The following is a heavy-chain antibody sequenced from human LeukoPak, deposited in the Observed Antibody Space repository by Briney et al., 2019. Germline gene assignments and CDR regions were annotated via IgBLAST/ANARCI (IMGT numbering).Heavy chain of an antibody. J-gene: IGHJ4*02. Sequence: GGSLRLSCAASGFTFSSYSMNWVRQAPGKGLEWVSSISSSSSYIYYADSVKGRFTISRDNAKNSLYLQMNRLRAEDTAVYYCAREGSGYDYNFDYWGQGTLVTVSS. CDR3: AREGSGYDYNFDY. V-gene: IGHV3-21*01. CDR1: GFTFSSYS. D-gene: IGHD5-12*01. CDR2: ISSSSSYI.